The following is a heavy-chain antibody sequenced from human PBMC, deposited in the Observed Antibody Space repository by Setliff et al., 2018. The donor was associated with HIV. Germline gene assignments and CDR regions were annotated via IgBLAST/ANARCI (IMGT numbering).Heavy chain of an antibody. CDR3: ARGVKSGYYDSSGYYSDY. J-gene: IGHJ4*02. Sequence: GASVKVSCKASGYTFTSYYMHWVRQAPGQGLEWMGIINPSGGSTSYAQKFQGRVTMTRDTSTSTVYMELSSLRSEDTAVYYCARGVKSGYYDSSGYYSDYWGQGTLVTVSS. D-gene: IGHD3-22*01. V-gene: IGHV1-46*01. CDR1: GYTFTSYY. CDR2: INPSGGST.